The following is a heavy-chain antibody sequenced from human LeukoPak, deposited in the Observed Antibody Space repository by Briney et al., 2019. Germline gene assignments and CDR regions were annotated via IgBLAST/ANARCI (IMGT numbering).Heavy chain of an antibody. D-gene: IGHD6-13*01. CDR1: GGSISSYY. V-gene: IGHV4-4*07. CDR3: AREPLPRIAAAGLADVFDY. CDR2: IYTSGST. J-gene: IGHJ4*02. Sequence: SETLSLTCTVSGGSISSYYWSWIRQPAGKGLEWIGRIYTSGSTNYNPSLKSRVTISVDTSKNQFSLKLSSVTAADTAVYYCAREPLPRIAAAGLADVFDYWGQGTLVTVSS.